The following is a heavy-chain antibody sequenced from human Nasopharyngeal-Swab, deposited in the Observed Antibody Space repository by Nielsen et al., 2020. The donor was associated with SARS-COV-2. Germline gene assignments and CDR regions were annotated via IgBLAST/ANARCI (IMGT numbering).Heavy chain of an antibody. CDR3: AREDYYDSSGYPPYYYYSMDV. Sequence: WVRQAPGQGLEWMGIINPSGGSTSYAQKFQGRVTMTRDTSTSTVYMELSSLRSEDTAVYYCAREDYYDSSGYPPYYYYSMDVWGQGTTVTVS. J-gene: IGHJ6*02. CDR2: INPSGGST. V-gene: IGHV1-46*01. D-gene: IGHD3-22*01.